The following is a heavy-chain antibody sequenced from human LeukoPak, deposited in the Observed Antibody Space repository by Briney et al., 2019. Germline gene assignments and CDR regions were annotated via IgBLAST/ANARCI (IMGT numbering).Heavy chain of an antibody. CDR3: ASPPLKYYDYVWGSYRLPAEYFQH. D-gene: IGHD3-16*02. Sequence: PSETLSLTCAVYGGSFSGYYWSWIRQPPGKGLEWIGEINHSGSTNYNPSLRSRVTISVDTSKNQFSLKLSSVTAADTAVYYCASPPLKYYDYVWGSYRLPAEYFQHWGQGTLVTVSS. CDR2: INHSGST. V-gene: IGHV4-34*01. CDR1: GGSFSGYY. J-gene: IGHJ1*01.